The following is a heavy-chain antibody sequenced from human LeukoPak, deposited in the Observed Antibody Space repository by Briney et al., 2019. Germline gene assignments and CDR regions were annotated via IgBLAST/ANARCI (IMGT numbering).Heavy chain of an antibody. J-gene: IGHJ4*02. V-gene: IGHV3-30*02. CDR3: AFESMTTVTFDY. CDR2: IRYGGSNK. D-gene: IGHD4-11*01. CDR1: GFTFSSYG. Sequence: QTGGSLRLSCAASGFTFSSYGMHWVPQAPGKGLEWVAFIRYGGSNKYYADSVKGRFTISRDNSKNTLYLQMNSLRAEDTAVYYCAFESMTTVTFDYWGQGTLVTVSS.